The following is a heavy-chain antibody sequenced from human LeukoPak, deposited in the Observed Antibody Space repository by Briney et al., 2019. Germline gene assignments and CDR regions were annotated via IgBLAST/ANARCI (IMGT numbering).Heavy chain of an antibody. CDR3: AVRGTRLGELSH. D-gene: IGHD3-16*02. J-gene: IGHJ4*02. CDR1: GFTFSSYA. CDR2: ISGSGGST. Sequence: GGSLRLSCAASGFTFSSYAMSWVRQAPGKGLEWVSAISGSGGSTYYADSVKGRFTISRDNSKNTLYLQMNSLRAEDTAVYYCAVRGTRLGELSHWGQGTLVTVPS. V-gene: IGHV3-23*01.